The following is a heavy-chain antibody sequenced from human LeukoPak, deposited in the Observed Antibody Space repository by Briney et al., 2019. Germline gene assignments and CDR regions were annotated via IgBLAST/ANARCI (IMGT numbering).Heavy chain of an antibody. J-gene: IGHJ4*02. CDR3: ARGDSSGNVFDY. CDR2: ISYSGST. D-gene: IGHD6-25*01. V-gene: IGHV4-59*13. CDR1: GGSISSYF. Sequence: PSETLSLTCAVSGGSISSYFWSWIRLPPGKELEFIGYISYSGSTNYNPSLKSRVTISVDTSKNQFSLKLSSVTAADTAVYYCARGDSSGNVFDYWGQGTLVTVSS.